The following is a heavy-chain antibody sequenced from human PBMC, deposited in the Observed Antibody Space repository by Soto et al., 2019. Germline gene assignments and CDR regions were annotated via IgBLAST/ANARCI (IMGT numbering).Heavy chain of an antibody. Sequence: QVQLVQSGAEVKEPGSSVKVSCKATGDLFNNYAFNWVRQAPGQGLEWMGRISPLFSTTNYAQKFQGRVTICADELTTIFFLEMGNLESEDPAMYYCAASSSVAAAGYFKFWGQGTLVTVSP. D-gene: IGHD6-13*01. J-gene: IGHJ4*02. CDR2: ISPLFSTT. V-gene: IGHV1-69*01. CDR1: GDLFNNYA. CDR3: AASSSVAAAGYFKF.